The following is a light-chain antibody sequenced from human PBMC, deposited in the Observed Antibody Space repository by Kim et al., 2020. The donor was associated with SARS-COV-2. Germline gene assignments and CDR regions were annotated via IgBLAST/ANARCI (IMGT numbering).Light chain of an antibody. J-gene: IGKJ1*01. CDR2: AAS. CDR1: QSVSSGY. CDR3: QHYNSFPWT. Sequence: SPWERATLSCRASQSVSSGYLAWYQHKPGQAPRLLIYAASRRSNGIPERFSGSGSGTDFTLTISRLEPEDFALYYCQHYNSFPWTFGQGTKVDIK. V-gene: IGKV3-20*01.